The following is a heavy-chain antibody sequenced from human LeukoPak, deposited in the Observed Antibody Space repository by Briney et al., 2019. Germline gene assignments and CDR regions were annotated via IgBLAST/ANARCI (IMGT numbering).Heavy chain of an antibody. V-gene: IGHV3-15*01. J-gene: IGHJ4*02. CDR3: TTVYSYGYSGSDY. D-gene: IGHD5-18*01. Sequence: GGSLRLSCAASEFTFTNAWMSWVRQAPGKWMEWVGRIKPKADGATTNYAAPVKGRFIISRDDSKSTLYLQMNSLKTEDTAVYYCTTVYSYGYSGSDYWGQGTLVTVYS. CDR1: EFTFTNAW. CDR2: IKPKADGATT.